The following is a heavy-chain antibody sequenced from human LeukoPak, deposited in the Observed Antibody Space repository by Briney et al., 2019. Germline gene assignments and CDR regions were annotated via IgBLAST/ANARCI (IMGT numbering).Heavy chain of an antibody. J-gene: IGHJ3*02. V-gene: IGHV4-4*07. CDR1: GGSISSYY. CDR2: IHTSGST. CDR3: ARWEESDAFDI. D-gene: IGHD1-26*01. Sequence: SETLSLTCTVSGGSISSYYWSWIRQPAGKGLEWIGRIHTSGSTNYNPSLKSRVTMSVDTSKNHFSLKLSSVTAADTAMYYCARWEESDAFDIWGQGTVVTVSS.